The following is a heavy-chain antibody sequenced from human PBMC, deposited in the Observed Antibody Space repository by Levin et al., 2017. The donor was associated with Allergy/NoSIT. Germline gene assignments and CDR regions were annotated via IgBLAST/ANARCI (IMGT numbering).Heavy chain of an antibody. Sequence: GGSLRLSCAASGFTFSNAWMSWVRQAPGKGLEWVGRIKSKTDGGTTDYAAPVKGRFTISRDDSKNTLYLQMNSLKTEDTAVYYCTTEKEGPSHGSFLGYDYGMDVWGQGTTVTVSS. D-gene: IGHD1-14*01. V-gene: IGHV3-15*01. J-gene: IGHJ6*02. CDR1: GFTFSNAW. CDR2: IKSKTDGGTT. CDR3: TTEKEGPSHGSFLGYDYGMDV.